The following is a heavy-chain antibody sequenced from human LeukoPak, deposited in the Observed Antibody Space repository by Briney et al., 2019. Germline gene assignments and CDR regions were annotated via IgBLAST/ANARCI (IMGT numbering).Heavy chain of an antibody. CDR3: AKDSSVYSGSYYDY. V-gene: IGHV3-33*06. CDR2: IWYDGSNK. Sequence: GGSLRLSCAASGFTFSSHGMHWVRQSPGKGLEWVAVIWYDGSNKHYADSVKGRFTISRDNSKNALYLQMNSLRAEDTAIYYCAKDSSVYSGSYYDYWGQGTLVTVSS. CDR1: GFTFSSHG. J-gene: IGHJ4*02. D-gene: IGHD1-26*01.